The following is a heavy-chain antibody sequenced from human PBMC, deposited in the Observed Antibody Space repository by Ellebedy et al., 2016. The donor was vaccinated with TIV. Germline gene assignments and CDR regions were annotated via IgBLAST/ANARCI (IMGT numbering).Heavy chain of an antibody. Sequence: PGGSLRLSCAASGFTFSTYALHWVRQAPGKGLDWVAVISYDGSNVDYADSVKGRFTIYRDTSKNTLYLQMNSLRPEDTAVYYCATRSIEYCGYDCYSGAFDIWGQGTNVTISS. CDR1: GFTFSTYA. D-gene: IGHD2-21*02. CDR3: ATRSIEYCGYDCYSGAFDI. J-gene: IGHJ3*02. CDR2: ISYDGSNV. V-gene: IGHV3-30-3*01.